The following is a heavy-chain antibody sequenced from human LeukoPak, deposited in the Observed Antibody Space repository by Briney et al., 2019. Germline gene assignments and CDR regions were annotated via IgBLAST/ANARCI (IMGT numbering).Heavy chain of an antibody. CDR3: AREGYYDSSASGAFDI. D-gene: IGHD3-22*01. CDR2: IYYSGKT. CDR1: GGSIKNTFYY. Sequence: SETLSLTCSVSGGSIKNTFYYWIWIRQSPGKGLEWIGSIYYSGKTYYNPSLKSRVTISVDTSKNQFSLKLSSVTAADTAVFYCAREGYYDSSASGAFDIWGQGTMFTVSS. J-gene: IGHJ3*02. V-gene: IGHV4-39*07.